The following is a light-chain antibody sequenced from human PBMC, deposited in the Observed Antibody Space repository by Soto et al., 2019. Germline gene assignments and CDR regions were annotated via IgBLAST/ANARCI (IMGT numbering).Light chain of an antibody. Sequence: SVLTRVGSGWRSRGGGDRITKYGSSSNIGTSSVHWFQQLPGTAPKLLISTTNQRPSGVPERFSGSKSGTSASLAISGLQSEDEADYYCAAWDDSLNGHVFGTGTKVTVL. V-gene: IGLV1-44*01. CDR3: AAWDDSLNGHV. J-gene: IGLJ1*01. CDR2: TTN. CDR1: SSNIGTSS.